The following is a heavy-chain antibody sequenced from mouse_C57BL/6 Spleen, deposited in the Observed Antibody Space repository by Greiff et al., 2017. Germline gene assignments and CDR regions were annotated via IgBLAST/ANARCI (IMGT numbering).Heavy chain of an antibody. Sequence: VQLQQSGAELVRPGASVTLSCKASGYTFTDYEMHWVKQTPVHGLEWIGAIDPETGGTAYNQKFKGKAILTADKSSSTAYMELRSLTSEDSAVXYCTRKGRYYGNSYGYWGQGTTLTVSS. CDR2: IDPETGGT. CDR3: TRKGRYYGNSYGY. V-gene: IGHV1-15*01. CDR1: GYTFTDYE. J-gene: IGHJ2*01. D-gene: IGHD1-1*01.